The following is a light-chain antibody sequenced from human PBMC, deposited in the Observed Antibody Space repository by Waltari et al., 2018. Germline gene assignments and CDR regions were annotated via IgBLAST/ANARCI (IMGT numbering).Light chain of an antibody. Sequence: EIVLTQSPGTLSLSPGERATLSCRASQSVSKSLAWYQQKPSQAPRLLIYGASSRATGVPDRFRGRGSGTGFSLTISRLGPDDFAVYYCQHYVRLPVSFGQGTKVEIK. CDR3: QHYVRLPVS. V-gene: IGKV3-20*01. CDR1: QSVSKS. J-gene: IGKJ1*01. CDR2: GAS.